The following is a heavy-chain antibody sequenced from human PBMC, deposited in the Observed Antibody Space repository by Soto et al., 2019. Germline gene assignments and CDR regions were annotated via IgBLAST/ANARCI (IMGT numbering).Heavy chain of an antibody. CDR3: VRPRYDGSGTPFDY. D-gene: IGHD3-22*01. J-gene: IGHJ4*02. CDR2: ISPDGSDT. CDR1: GFTLSGYW. V-gene: IGHV3-74*01. Sequence: EVQLVESGGGLVQPGGSLRLSCEASGFTLSGYWMHWARQVPGKGLVWVSRISPDGSDTTHADSVKGRFTVSRDNAKNTLYLQMNSLRPEDTAVYYCVRPRYDGSGTPFDYWGQGTLVTVSS.